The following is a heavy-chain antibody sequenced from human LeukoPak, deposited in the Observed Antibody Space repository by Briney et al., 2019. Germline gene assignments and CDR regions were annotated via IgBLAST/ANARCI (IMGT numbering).Heavy chain of an antibody. CDR1: GGSISSYY. CDR2: IYYSGST. CDR3: ASGTGVRGVIGFDY. Sequence: SETLSLTCTVSGGSISSYYWSWIRQPPGKGLEWVGYIYYSGSTNYNPYLKSRVTISVDTSKNQFSLKLSSVTAADTAVYYCASGTGVRGVIGFDYWGQGTLVTVSS. V-gene: IGHV4-59*08. D-gene: IGHD3-10*01. J-gene: IGHJ4*02.